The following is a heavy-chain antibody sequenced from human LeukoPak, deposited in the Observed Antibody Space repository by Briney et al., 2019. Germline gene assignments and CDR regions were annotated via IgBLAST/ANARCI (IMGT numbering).Heavy chain of an antibody. CDR2: ISGSVGST. CDR3: ARERIAARRAFDY. V-gene: IGHV3-23*01. Sequence: GGSLRLSCAASKFTFSSYDMSWVRQAPGKGLEWVSGISGSVGSTYYADSVKGRFTISRDNSKNTLYLQMNSLRAEDTAVYYCARERIAARRAFDYWGQGTLVTVSS. J-gene: IGHJ4*02. D-gene: IGHD6-6*01. CDR1: KFTFSSYD.